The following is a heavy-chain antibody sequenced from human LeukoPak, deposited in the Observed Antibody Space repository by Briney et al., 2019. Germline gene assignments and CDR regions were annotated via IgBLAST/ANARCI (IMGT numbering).Heavy chain of an antibody. CDR3: ARDSRRYCSGGSCYGLN. Sequence: PGGSLRLSCAASGFTFSSYGMHWVRQAPGKGLEWVALIWYDGNNKYYADSVKGRFTISRDNSKNTLYLQLNSLRAEDTAVYYCARDSRRYCSGGSCYGLNWGQGTPVTVSS. D-gene: IGHD2-15*01. CDR2: IWYDGNNK. V-gene: IGHV3-33*01. CDR1: GFTFSSYG. J-gene: IGHJ4*02.